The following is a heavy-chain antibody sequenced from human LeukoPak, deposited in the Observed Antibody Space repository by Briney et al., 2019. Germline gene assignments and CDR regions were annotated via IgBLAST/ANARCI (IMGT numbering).Heavy chain of an antibody. J-gene: IGHJ4*02. Sequence: GGSLRLSCAASGFTFSKYAMTWLRQAPGKGLEWLSGISVSGDSTNYADSVEGRFTISRDNSKNTLYLQMNSLRAEDTAVYYCAKSNYFDSGGYYFFDYWGQGTLVTVSS. V-gene: IGHV3-23*01. CDR1: GFTFSKYA. CDR2: ISVSGDST. D-gene: IGHD3-22*01. CDR3: AKSNYFDSGGYYFFDY.